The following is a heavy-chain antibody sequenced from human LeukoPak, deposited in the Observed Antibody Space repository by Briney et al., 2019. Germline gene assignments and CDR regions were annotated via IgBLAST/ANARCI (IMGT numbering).Heavy chain of an antibody. CDR3: TKDPSNRLGPYYSDY. V-gene: IGHV3-30*02. J-gene: IGHJ4*02. CDR1: GFTFSSYG. CDR2: IRYDGSNK. D-gene: IGHD3-16*01. Sequence: GGSLRLSCAASGFTFSSYGMHWVREAPGKGLEWVAFIRYDGSNKYYADSVKGRFTISRDNSKNTLYLQMNSLRAEDTAVYSCTKDPSNRLGPYYSDYWGQGTPVTVSS.